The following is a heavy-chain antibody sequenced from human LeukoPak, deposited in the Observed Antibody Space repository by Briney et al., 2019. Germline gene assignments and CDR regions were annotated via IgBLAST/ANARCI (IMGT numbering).Heavy chain of an antibody. D-gene: IGHD3-22*01. CDR3: AKGGLTWGYYDSSGYYPFDY. Sequence: GGSLRLSCAASGFTFSSYAMSWVRQAPGKGLEWVSAISGSGGSTYYADSVKGRFTISRDNSKNTLYLQMNSLRAEDTAVYYCAKGGLTWGYYDSSGYYPFDYWGQGTLVTVSS. J-gene: IGHJ4*02. CDR1: GFTFSSYA. V-gene: IGHV3-23*01. CDR2: ISGSGGST.